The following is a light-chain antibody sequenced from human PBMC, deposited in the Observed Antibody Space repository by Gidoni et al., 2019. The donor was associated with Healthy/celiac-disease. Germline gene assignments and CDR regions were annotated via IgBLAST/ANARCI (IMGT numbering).Light chain of an antibody. CDR3: QQYNNWPPFT. Sequence: EKVMKQSPATLSVSPGERATLSCRAIQSVSSNLAWYQQKTGQAPRLLIYCASTRATGIPARFSGSGSGTVFTLTISSLQSEDCAVFFCQQYNNWPPFTFGPGDQSGYQT. CDR1: QSVSSN. CDR2: CAS. V-gene: IGKV3-15*01. J-gene: IGKJ3*01.